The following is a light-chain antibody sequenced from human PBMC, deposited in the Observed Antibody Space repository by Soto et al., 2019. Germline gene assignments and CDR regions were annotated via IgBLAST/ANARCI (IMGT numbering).Light chain of an antibody. V-gene: IGLV2-23*01. J-gene: IGLJ2*01. CDR2: EGS. CDR3: CSYAGSNNVV. CDR1: SSDVGNYNL. Sequence: QSALTQPASVSGSPGQSITISCTGTSSDVGNYNLVSWYQQHPDKAPKLMIYEGSKRPSGVSNRFSGSKSGNTASLTISGLQAEDEADYYCCSYAGSNNVVFGGGTKLTVL.